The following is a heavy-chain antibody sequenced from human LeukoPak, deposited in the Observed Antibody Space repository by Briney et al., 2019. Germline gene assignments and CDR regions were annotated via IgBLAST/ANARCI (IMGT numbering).Heavy chain of an antibody. Sequence: GGSLRLSCAASGFSFSSYGMHWVRQAPGKGLEWVVVIWYDGSYKYYADSVKGRFTISRDNSKNTLYLQMNSLRAEDTAVYYCARASASPFPLDYWGQGTLVTVSS. CDR1: GFSFSSYG. V-gene: IGHV3-33*01. CDR3: ARASASPFPLDY. J-gene: IGHJ4*02. D-gene: IGHD2-15*01. CDR2: IWYDGSYK.